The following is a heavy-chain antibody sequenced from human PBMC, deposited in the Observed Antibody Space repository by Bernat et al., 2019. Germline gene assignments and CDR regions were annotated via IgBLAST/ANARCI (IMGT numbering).Heavy chain of an antibody. CDR2: IIPILGIA. Sequence: QVQLVQSGAEVKKPGSSVKVSCKASGGTFSSYAISWVRQAPGQGLEWMGRIIPILGIANYAQKFPGSVTITAAQSTSPAYMELSSLRSEDTAVYYCARGSRYYDFWSGYPKDYGMDVWGQGTTVTVSS. V-gene: IGHV1-69*04. D-gene: IGHD3-3*01. CDR3: ARGSRYYDFWSGYPKDYGMDV. J-gene: IGHJ6*02. CDR1: GGTFSSYA.